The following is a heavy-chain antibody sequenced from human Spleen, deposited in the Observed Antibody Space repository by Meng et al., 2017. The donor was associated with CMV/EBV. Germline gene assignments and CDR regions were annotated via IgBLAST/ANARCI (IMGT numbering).Heavy chain of an antibody. D-gene: IGHD1-26*01. CDR2: IYSGGSST. Sequence: GESLKISCAASGFTFSSYAMSWVRQAPGKGLEWVSLIYSGGSSTYYADSVKGRFTISRDNSKNTVYLQMNSLRAEDTALYYCAKCLSGTGSDYWGQGTLVTVSS. CDR1: GFTFSSYA. V-gene: IGHV3-23*03. CDR3: AKCLSGTGSDY. J-gene: IGHJ4*02.